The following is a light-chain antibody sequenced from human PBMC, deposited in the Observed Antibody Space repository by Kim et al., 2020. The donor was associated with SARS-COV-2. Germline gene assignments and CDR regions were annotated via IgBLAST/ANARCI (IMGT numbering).Light chain of an antibody. Sequence: SPGGGATLSCRASQTISNNYLAWYQQKPGQAPSLLIYGASTRATGIPDRFSGSGSGTDFTLTISRLEPEDFAMFYCQQYGTSPWTFGQGTKVEIK. V-gene: IGKV3-20*01. J-gene: IGKJ1*01. CDR2: GAS. CDR1: QTISNNY. CDR3: QQYGTSPWT.